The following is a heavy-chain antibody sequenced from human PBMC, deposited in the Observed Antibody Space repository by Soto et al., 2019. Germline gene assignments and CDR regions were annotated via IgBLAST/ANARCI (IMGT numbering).Heavy chain of an antibody. J-gene: IGHJ3*02. CDR2: IYYSGST. CDR3: ARHLREERAFDI. Sequence: QLQLQESGPGLVKPSETLSLTCTVSGGSISSSSYYWGWIRQPPGKGLEWIGSIYYSGSTYYNPSHKGRVTISVDTSKNQFSLKLSSVTAAVTAVYYCARHLREERAFDIWGQGTMVTVSS. CDR1: GGSISSSSYY. D-gene: IGHD1-26*01. V-gene: IGHV4-39*01.